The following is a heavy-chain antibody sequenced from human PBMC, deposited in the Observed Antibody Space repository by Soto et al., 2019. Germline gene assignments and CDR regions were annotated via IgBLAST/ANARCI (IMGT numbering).Heavy chain of an antibody. Sequence: AQLVESGGGLVQPGGSLRLSCAASGFTFRNYWMYWVRQAPGKGLVWVSRINSDGSSASYADSVQGRFTISRDNAKNTLYVQMNSLRVEDTAVYYCARGGFYCSGGSCYSSYYYMDVWGKGTTVTVSS. CDR1: GFTFRNYW. CDR2: INSDGSSA. CDR3: ARGGFYCSGGSCYSSYYYMDV. J-gene: IGHJ6*03. V-gene: IGHV3-74*01. D-gene: IGHD2-15*01.